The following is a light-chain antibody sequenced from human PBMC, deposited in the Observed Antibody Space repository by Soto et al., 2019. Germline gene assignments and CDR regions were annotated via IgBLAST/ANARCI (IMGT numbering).Light chain of an antibody. CDR1: SSTFGSNT. CDR3: GAWDDSLNGPV. J-gene: IGLJ2*01. Sequence: QSVLTQPPSASGTPGQRVAISCSGSSSTFGSNTVNWYQQLPGTAPKLLIYDNDQRPSGVPDRFSGSKSGTSASLAISGLQSDDAAEYYCGAWDDSLNGPVFGGGTKVTVL. CDR2: DND. V-gene: IGLV1-44*01.